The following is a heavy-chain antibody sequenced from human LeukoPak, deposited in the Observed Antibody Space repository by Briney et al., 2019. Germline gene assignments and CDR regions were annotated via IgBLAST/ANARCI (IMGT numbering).Heavy chain of an antibody. CDR3: ARWYSSSWYDAFDI. CDR2: INSDGGST. D-gene: IGHD6-13*01. V-gene: IGHV3-74*01. Sequence: GGSLRLSCAASGFTFSNYWMYWVRQAPGKGLVWVSRINSDGGSTRYADSVKGRFTISRDNAKNTLYLQMNSLRAEDTAVYYCARWYSSSWYDAFDIWGQGTMVTVSS. J-gene: IGHJ3*02. CDR1: GFTFSNYW.